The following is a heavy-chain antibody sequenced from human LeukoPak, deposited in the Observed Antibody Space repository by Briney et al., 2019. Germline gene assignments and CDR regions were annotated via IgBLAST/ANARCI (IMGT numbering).Heavy chain of an antibody. Sequence: PGGSLRLSCAASGFTFSSYSMIWVRQAPGRGLEWVSSISSSTTYIYYADSLKGRFTISRDNAKNSLYLQMNSLRAEDTAVYYCARGGGDYGSGSYYPRYWGQGTLVTVSS. V-gene: IGHV3-21*01. CDR2: ISSSTTYI. CDR1: GFTFSSYS. CDR3: ARGGGDYGSGSYYPRY. J-gene: IGHJ4*02. D-gene: IGHD3-10*01.